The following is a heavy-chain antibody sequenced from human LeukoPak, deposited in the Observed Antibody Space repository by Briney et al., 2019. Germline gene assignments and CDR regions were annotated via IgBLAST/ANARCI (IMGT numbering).Heavy chain of an antibody. CDR2: IYYSGST. J-gene: IGHJ3*02. Sequence: SETLSLTCTVSGGSISSGGYYWSWIRQHPGKGLEWIGYIYYSGSTYYNPSLKSRVTISVDTSKNQFSLKLSSVTAADTAVYYCARRDIVATIDPAAEDAFDIWGQGTMVTVSS. V-gene: IGHV4-31*03. D-gene: IGHD5-12*01. CDR1: GGSISSGGYY. CDR3: ARRDIVATIDPAAEDAFDI.